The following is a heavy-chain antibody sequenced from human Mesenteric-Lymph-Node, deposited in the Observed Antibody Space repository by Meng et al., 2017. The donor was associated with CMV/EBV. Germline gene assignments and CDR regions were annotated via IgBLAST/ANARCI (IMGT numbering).Heavy chain of an antibody. CDR1: GFSVSSNY. Sequence: GESLKISCAASGFSVSSNYMSWVRQAPGKGLEWVSVIYSGDSTYYADSVKGRFTISRDNSKNTLYLQMNSLRAEDTAVYYCARDEDIAVAGIHYYYAMDVWGQGTTVTVSS. CDR2: IYSGDST. J-gene: IGHJ6*02. CDR3: ARDEDIAVAGIHYYYAMDV. V-gene: IGHV3-53*01. D-gene: IGHD6-19*01.